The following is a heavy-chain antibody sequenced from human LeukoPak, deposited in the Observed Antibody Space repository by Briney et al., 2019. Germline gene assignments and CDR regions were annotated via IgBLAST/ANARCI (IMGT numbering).Heavy chain of an antibody. J-gene: IGHJ4*02. CDR1: GFSFSTYS. V-gene: IGHV3-21*01. CDR3: ARGDDIVVVVAATTDIDY. CDR2: ISSSSSYI. D-gene: IGHD2-15*01. Sequence: NSGGSLRLSCAASGFSFSTYSMIWVRQAPGKGLEWVSSISSSSSYIYYADSVKGRFTISRDNAKNSLYLQMNSLRAEDTAVYYCARGDDIVVVVAATTDIDYWGQGTLVTVSS.